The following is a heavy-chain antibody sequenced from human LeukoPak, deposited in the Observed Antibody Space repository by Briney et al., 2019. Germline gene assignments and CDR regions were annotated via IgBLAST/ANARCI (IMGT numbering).Heavy chain of an antibody. CDR2: IEYSGST. D-gene: IGHD3-16*01. J-gene: IGHJ4*02. CDR3: ARGLGSYDY. Sequence: SETLSLTCTVSGGSISSYYWSWIRQSPGKGLEWIGYIEYSGSTNYNPSLKSRVTILVDTSKNQFSLNVTSVTAADTAVYYCARGLGSYDYWGQGTLVTVSS. V-gene: IGHV4-59*08. CDR1: GGSISSYY.